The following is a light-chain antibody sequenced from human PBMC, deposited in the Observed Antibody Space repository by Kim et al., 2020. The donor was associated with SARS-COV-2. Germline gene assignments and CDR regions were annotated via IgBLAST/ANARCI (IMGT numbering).Light chain of an antibody. CDR1: RSNIGAGYD. CDR2: GNN. Sequence: VTISCTGSRSNIGAGYDVHWYQQLPGTAPKLLIYGNNNRPSGVPDRFSGSKSGTSASLAIIGLQAEDEAYYYCHSSDSSLSGSELFGGGTQLTVL. CDR3: HSSDSSLSGSEL. J-gene: IGLJ2*01. V-gene: IGLV1-40*01.